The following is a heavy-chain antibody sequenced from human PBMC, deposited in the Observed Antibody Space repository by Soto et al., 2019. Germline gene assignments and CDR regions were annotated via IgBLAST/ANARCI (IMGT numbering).Heavy chain of an antibody. Sequence: SETLSLTCAVYSGSFIGYYWSWIRQATGKGLEWIGEINHSGSANYNPSLKSRVTISVDTSKNQFFLKLSSVTGADTAMYYCARPAYYYGSGTLHAFDMWGLGTMVTVSS. J-gene: IGHJ3*02. CDR2: INHSGSA. V-gene: IGHV4-34*01. D-gene: IGHD3-10*01. CDR3: ARPAYYYGSGTLHAFDM. CDR1: SGSFIGYY.